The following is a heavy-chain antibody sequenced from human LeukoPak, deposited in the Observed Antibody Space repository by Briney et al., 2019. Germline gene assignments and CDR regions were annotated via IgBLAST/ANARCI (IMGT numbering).Heavy chain of an antibody. CDR1: GGSISSGGYS. CDR2: IYHSRST. J-gene: IGHJ5*02. D-gene: IGHD1-26*01. Sequence: SQTLSLTCAVSGGSISSGGYSWSWIRQPPGKGLEWIGYIYHSRSTYYNPSLESRVTISVDRSKNQFSLKLSSVTAADTAVYYCASEKGGFDPWGQGTMVTVSS. V-gene: IGHV4-30-2*01. CDR3: ASEKGGFDP.